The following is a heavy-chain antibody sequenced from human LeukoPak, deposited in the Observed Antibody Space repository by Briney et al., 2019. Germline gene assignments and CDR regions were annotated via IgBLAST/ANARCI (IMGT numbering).Heavy chain of an antibody. J-gene: IGHJ5*02. CDR1: GGSISSYY. CDR2: IYYSGST. V-gene: IGHV4-59*01. CDR3: ARGPSVDYSKIGWFDP. D-gene: IGHD4-11*01. Sequence: SETLSLTCTVSGGSISSYYWSWIRQPPGKGLEWIGYIYYSGSTNYNPSLKSRVTISVDTSKNQFSLKLSSVTAADTAVYYCARGPSVDYSKIGWFDPWGQGTLVTVSS.